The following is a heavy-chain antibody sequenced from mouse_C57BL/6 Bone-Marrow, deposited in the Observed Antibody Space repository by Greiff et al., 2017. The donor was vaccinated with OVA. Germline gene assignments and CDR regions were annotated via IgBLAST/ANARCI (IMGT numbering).Heavy chain of an antibody. CDR1: GFSLTSYG. D-gene: IGHD2-1*01. V-gene: IGHV2-5*01. CDR3: AKSPYGNYGYYAMDY. CDR2: IWRGGST. J-gene: IGHJ4*01. Sequence: QVQLKESGPGLVQPSQSLSITCTVSGFSLTSYGVHWVRQSPGKGLEWLGVIWRGGSTDYNAAFMSRLSITKDNSKSQVFFKMNSLQADDTAIYYCAKSPYGNYGYYAMDYWGQGTSVTVSS.